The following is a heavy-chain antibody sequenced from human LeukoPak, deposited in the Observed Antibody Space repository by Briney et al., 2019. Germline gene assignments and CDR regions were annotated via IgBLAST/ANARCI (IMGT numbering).Heavy chain of an antibody. CDR3: ARTGRGSVDY. D-gene: IGHD1-26*01. Sequence: PSETLSLTCTVSGGSISSSSYYWGWIRQPPGKGLEWIGSIYYSGSTYYNPSLKSRVTISVDTSKNQFSLKPSSVTAADTAVYYCARTGRGSVDYWGQGTLVTVSS. CDR2: IYYSGST. J-gene: IGHJ4*02. CDR1: GGSISSSSYY. V-gene: IGHV4-39*01.